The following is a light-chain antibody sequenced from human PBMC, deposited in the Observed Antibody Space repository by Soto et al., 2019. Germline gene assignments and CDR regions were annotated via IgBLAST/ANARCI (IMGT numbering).Light chain of an antibody. V-gene: IGKV3-11*01. Sequence: EIVLTQSPATLSLSPGERATLSCRASQSVSNFLVWYQQKPGRAPRLLIYDASNRATGVPGRFSGSWSGIDFNLTISSLEPEDLAVYYCQQRANWPPWTFGQGTNVEI. CDR2: DAS. J-gene: IGKJ1*01. CDR1: QSVSNF. CDR3: QQRANWPPWT.